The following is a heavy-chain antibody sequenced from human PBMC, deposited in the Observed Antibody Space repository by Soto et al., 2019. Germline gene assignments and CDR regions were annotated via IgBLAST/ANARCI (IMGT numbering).Heavy chain of an antibody. J-gene: IGHJ3*02. CDR3: ARGIAAAEHAFDI. V-gene: IGHV3-23*01. CDR2: ISGSGGST. CDR1: GFTFSSYA. Sequence: GGYLRLSCAASGFTFSSYAMSWVRQAPGKGLEWVSAISGSGGSTYYADSVKGRFTISRDNSKNTLYLQMNSLRAEDTAVYYCARGIAAAEHAFDIWGQGTMVTVSS. D-gene: IGHD6-13*01.